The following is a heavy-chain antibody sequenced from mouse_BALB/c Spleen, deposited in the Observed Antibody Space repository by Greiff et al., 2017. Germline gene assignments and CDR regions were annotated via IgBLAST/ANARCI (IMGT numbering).Heavy chain of an antibody. J-gene: IGHJ2*01. Sequence: QVHVKQSGAELVRPGASVTLSCKASGYTFTDYEMHWVKQTPVHGLEWIGAIDPETGGTAYNQKFKGKATLTADKSSSTAYMELRSLTSEDSAVYYCTRESPYDGYYVDYWGQGTTLTVSS. V-gene: IGHV1-15*01. CDR2: IDPETGGT. CDR3: TRESPYDGYYVDY. CDR1: GYTFTDYE. D-gene: IGHD2-3*01.